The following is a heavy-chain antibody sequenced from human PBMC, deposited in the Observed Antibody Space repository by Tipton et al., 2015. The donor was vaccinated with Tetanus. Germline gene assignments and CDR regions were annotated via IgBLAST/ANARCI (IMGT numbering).Heavy chain of an antibody. Sequence: TLSLTCTVSGGSISSSSYYWGWIRQPPGKGLEWIGSIYYSGSTYYNPSLKSRVTISVDTSKNQFSLKLSSVTAADTAVYYCATPGGSSTGFDLWGRGTLVTVS. CDR1: GGSISSSSYY. V-gene: IGHV4-39*07. CDR2: IYYSGST. D-gene: IGHD2-15*01. CDR3: ATPGGSSTGFDL. J-gene: IGHJ2*01.